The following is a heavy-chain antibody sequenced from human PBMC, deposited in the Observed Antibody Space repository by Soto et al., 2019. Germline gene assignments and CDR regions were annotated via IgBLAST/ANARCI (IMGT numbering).Heavy chain of an antibody. CDR1: GDSVSSNSAA. CDR3: ARVRKRTYYDFWSGYYPSYYYGMDV. V-gene: IGHV6-1*01. CDR2: TYYRSKWYN. Sequence: SQTLSLTCAISGDSVSSNSAAWNWIRRSPSRGLEWLGRTYYRSKWYNDYAVSVKSRITINPDTSKNQFSLQLNSVTPEDTAVYYCARVRKRTYYDFWSGYYPSYYYGMDVWGQGTTVTVSS. D-gene: IGHD3-3*01. J-gene: IGHJ6*02.